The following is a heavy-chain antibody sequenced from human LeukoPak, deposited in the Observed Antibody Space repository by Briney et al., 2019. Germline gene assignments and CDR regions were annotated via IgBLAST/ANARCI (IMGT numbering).Heavy chain of an antibody. D-gene: IGHD6-13*01. CDR3: GRDPDLAAAGKGWFDP. J-gene: IGHJ5*02. CDR1: GYTFTGNY. CDR2: INPNSGGT. Sequence: GASVKVSCKASGYTFTGNYIHWVRQAPGQGLEWMGWINPNSGGTHYAQNFQGRVLMTRDTPISTAYMELSRLRSDDTAVYYCGRDPDLAAAGKGWFDPWGQGTLVTVSS. V-gene: IGHV1-2*02.